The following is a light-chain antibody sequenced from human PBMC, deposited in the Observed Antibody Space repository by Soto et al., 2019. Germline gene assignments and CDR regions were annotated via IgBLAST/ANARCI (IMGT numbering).Light chain of an antibody. CDR3: QQLNAYPST. J-gene: IGKJ5*01. CDR2: DAS. V-gene: IGKV1-9*01. CDR1: RGISSD. Sequence: IQLTQSPSSLSETVGDRVTITCQPSRGISSDLAWYQQKPGKAPKLLIYDASTLQSVVPSRFSGSGSGTDFTLTISSLQPEDFATYYCQQLNAYPSTFGQGTDWRL.